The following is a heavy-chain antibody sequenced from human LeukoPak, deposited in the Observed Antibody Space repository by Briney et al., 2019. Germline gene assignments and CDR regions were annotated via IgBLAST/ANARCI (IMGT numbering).Heavy chain of an antibody. CDR3: ARDRKGSGLEPTSIPDY. V-gene: IGHV3-33*01. J-gene: IGHJ4*02. CDR2: IWYDGSNK. D-gene: IGHD1-1*01. Sequence: PGRSLRLSCAASGFTFSSYGMHWVRQAPGKGLEWLAVIWYDGSNKYYADSVKGRFTISRDNSKNTLYLQMNSLRAEDTAVYYCARDRKGSGLEPTSIPDYWGQGTLVTVSS. CDR1: GFTFSSYG.